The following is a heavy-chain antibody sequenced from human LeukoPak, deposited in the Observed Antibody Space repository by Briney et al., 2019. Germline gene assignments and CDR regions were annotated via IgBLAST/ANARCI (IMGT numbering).Heavy chain of an antibody. CDR1: GFTFDDYG. D-gene: IGHD3-3*01. J-gene: IGHJ4*02. CDR2: INWNGGST. Sequence: PGGSLRLSCAASGFTFDDYGMSWVRQTPGKGLEWVSGINWNGGSTGYADSVKGRFTITRDNAKNSLYLQMNSLRAEDTALYYCARRLEWLPNDYWGQGTLVTVSS. V-gene: IGHV3-20*04. CDR3: ARRLEWLPNDY.